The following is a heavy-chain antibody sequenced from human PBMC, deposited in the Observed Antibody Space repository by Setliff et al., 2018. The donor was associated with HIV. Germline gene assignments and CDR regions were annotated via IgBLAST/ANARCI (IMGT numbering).Heavy chain of an antibody. CDR3: ARDPPGSGFHLDY. V-gene: IGHV3-23*01. Sequence: GGSLRLSCAASGFTFSTYPMSWVRQAPGKGLEWVSGISGSGGSTYYADSVKGRFTISRDNSKNTMYLQMNTLRVEDTAVYYCARDPPGSGFHLDYWGQGTPVTV. J-gene: IGHJ4*02. CDR2: ISGSGGST. CDR1: GFTFSTYP. D-gene: IGHD5-12*01.